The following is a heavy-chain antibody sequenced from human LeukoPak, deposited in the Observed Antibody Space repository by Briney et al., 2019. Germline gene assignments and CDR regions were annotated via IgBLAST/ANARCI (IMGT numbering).Heavy chain of an antibody. CDR1: GFTFSSYA. Sequence: PGGSLRLSCAASGFTFSSYAMSLVRQAPGKGLEWVSAISGSGGSTYYADSVKGRFTISRDNSKNTLYLQMNSLRAEDTAVYYCAREYYYDSSGYYGRFDYWGQGTLVTVSS. V-gene: IGHV3-23*01. J-gene: IGHJ4*02. D-gene: IGHD3-22*01. CDR3: AREYYYDSSGYYGRFDY. CDR2: ISGSGGST.